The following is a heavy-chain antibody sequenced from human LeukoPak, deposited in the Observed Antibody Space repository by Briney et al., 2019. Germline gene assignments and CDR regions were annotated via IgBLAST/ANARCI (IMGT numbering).Heavy chain of an antibody. D-gene: IGHD3-10*01. CDR3: AKVPYSDYGSGRPPFMDV. V-gene: IGHV3-23*01. J-gene: IGHJ6*02. Sequence: GGPLRLSCAASGFSFSSYAMSWVRQAPGKGLEWVSTISDSGGSTYYADSVKGRFTISRDNSKDTLYLHMSSLRAEDTAIHYCAKVPYSDYGSGRPPFMDVWGQGTTVAVSS. CDR1: GFSFSSYA. CDR2: ISDSGGST.